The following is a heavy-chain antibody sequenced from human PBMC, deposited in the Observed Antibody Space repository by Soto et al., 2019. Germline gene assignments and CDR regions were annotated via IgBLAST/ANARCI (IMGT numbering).Heavy chain of an antibody. CDR2: IYYSGT. V-gene: IGHV4-31*03. J-gene: IGHJ4*02. Sequence: QVQLQESGPGLVKPSQTLSLTCTVSGGSISSGGYYWSWIRQHPGKGLEWIGYIYYSGTYYNPSLKSRVTISVDTSKNQFSLKLSSVTAADPAVYYCAIRNGSGSYYVDYWGQGTLVTVSS. D-gene: IGHD3-10*01. CDR3: AIRNGSGSYYVDY. CDR1: GGSISSGGYY.